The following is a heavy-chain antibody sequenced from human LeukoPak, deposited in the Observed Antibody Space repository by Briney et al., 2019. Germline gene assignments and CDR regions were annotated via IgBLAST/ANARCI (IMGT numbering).Heavy chain of an antibody. CDR1: GFTLSSYA. J-gene: IGHJ5*02. CDR2: ISGSGGST. Sequence: PGGSLRLSCAASGFTLSSYAMSWVRQAPGKGLEWVSAISGSGGSTYYADSVKGRFTISRDNSKNTLYLQMNSLRAEDTAVYYCAKDLGATHWFDPWGQGTLVTVSS. CDR3: AKDLGATHWFDP. D-gene: IGHD1-26*01. V-gene: IGHV3-23*01.